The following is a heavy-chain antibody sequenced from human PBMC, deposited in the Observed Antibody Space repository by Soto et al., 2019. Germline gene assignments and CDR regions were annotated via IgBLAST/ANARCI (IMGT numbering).Heavy chain of an antibody. CDR1: GGTFSSYT. J-gene: IGHJ5*02. D-gene: IGHD2-2*02. CDR3: AREYLNWFDP. CDR2: IIPILGIA. Sequence: QVQLVQSGAEVKKPGSSVKVSCKASGGTFSSYTISWVRQAPEQGLEWMGRIIPILGIANYAQKFQGRVTITADKSTSTAYMELSSLRSEETAVYYCAREYLNWFDPWGPGTLVTVSS. V-gene: IGHV1-69*08.